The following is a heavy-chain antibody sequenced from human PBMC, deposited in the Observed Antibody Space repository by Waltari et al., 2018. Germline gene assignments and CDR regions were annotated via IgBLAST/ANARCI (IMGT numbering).Heavy chain of an antibody. D-gene: IGHD1-7*01. CDR3: ARDGITGTTKADY. V-gene: IGHV1-3*01. CDR2: INAGNGNT. Sequence: QVQLVQSGAEVKKPGASVKVSCKASGYTFTSYAMHWVRQAPGQRLEWMGWINAGNGNTKYSQKFQGRVTITRDTSASTAYMELSSLRSEDTAVFYCARDGITGTTKADYWGQGTLVTVSS. CDR1: GYTFTSYA. J-gene: IGHJ4*02.